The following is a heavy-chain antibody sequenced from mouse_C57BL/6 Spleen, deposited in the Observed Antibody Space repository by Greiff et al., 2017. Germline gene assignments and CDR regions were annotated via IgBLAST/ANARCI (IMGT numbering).Heavy chain of an antibody. V-gene: IGHV1-76*01. Sequence: QVQLKESGAELVRPGASVKLSCKASGYTFTDYYINWVKQRPGQGLEWIARIYPGSGNTYYNEKFKGKATLTAEKSSSTAYMQLSSLTSEDSAVYFCARYDYDRWNYFDYWGQGTTLTVSS. CDR3: ARYDYDRWNYFDY. CDR1: GYTFTDYY. CDR2: IYPGSGNT. J-gene: IGHJ2*01. D-gene: IGHD2-4*01.